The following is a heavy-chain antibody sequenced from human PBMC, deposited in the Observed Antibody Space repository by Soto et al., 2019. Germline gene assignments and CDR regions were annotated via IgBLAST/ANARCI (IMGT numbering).Heavy chain of an antibody. V-gene: IGHV3-48*01. CDR2: ISSSSSTI. CDR1: GFTFSSYS. J-gene: IGHJ4*02. D-gene: IGHD3-16*02. CDR3: ARDFEGRWGSYRPFDY. Sequence: EVQLVESGGGLVQPGGSLRLSCAASGFTFSSYSMNWVRQAPGKGLEWVSYISSSSSTIYYADSVKGRFTISRDNAKNSLYLQMNSLRAEDTAVYYCARDFEGRWGSYRPFDYWGQGTLVTVSS.